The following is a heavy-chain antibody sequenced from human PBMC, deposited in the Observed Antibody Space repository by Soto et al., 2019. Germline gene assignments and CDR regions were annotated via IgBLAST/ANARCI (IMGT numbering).Heavy chain of an antibody. CDR2: ISSSSSYT. Sequence: GGSLRLSCAASGFTFSDYYMSWIRQAPGKGLEWVSYISSSSSYTNYADSVKGRFTISRDNAKNSLYLQMNSLRAEDTAVYYCARKFEGVGYDYWYFDLWGRGTLVTVSS. J-gene: IGHJ2*01. CDR1: GFTFSDYY. V-gene: IGHV3-11*06. D-gene: IGHD3-16*01. CDR3: ARKFEGVGYDYWYFDL.